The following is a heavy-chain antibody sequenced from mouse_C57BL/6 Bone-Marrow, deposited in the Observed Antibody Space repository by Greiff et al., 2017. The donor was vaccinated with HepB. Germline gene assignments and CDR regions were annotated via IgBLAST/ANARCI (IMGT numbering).Heavy chain of an antibody. CDR1: GFTFSSYT. D-gene: IGHD1-1*01. CDR2: ISGGGGNT. J-gene: IGHJ2*01. CDR3: ARPYYYGSSYFDY. Sequence: EVQVVESGGGLVKPGGSLKLSCAASGFTFSSYTMSWVRQTPEKRLEWVATISGGGGNTYYPDSVKGRFTISRDNAKNTLYLQMSNLRSEDTALYYCARPYYYGSSYFDYWGQGTTLTVSS. V-gene: IGHV5-9*01.